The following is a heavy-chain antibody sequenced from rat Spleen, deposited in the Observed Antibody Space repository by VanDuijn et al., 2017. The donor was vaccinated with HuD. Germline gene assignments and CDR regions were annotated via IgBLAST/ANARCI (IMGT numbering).Heavy chain of an antibody. J-gene: IGHJ3*01. V-gene: IGHV2-13*01. CDR1: GFSLASYD. Sequence: QVQLKESGPGLVQPSQTLSLTCTVSGFSLASYDIHWVRQPPGKGLEWMGVIWNNGNTHYNSVLESRLSISRDTSKSQVFLKMSSLQTEDTAMYFCARTYSDNWFAYWGQGTLVTVSS. CDR2: IWNNGNT. D-gene: IGHD1-11*01. CDR3: ARTYSDNWFAY.